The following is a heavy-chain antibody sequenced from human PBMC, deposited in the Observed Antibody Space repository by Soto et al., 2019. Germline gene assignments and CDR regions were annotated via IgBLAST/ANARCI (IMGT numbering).Heavy chain of an antibody. D-gene: IGHD3-22*01. CDR1: GYSFASSW. J-gene: IGHJ4*02. V-gene: IGHV5-51*01. Sequence: PRESLKISCKGSGYSFASSWIGWVRQMPGKGLEWMGIIYSDDSKTRNSPAFQGQVTISADKSISTAYLQWSSLKAPDTAMYYCARQIYDSDTGPNFQYYFDSWGQGTPVTVSS. CDR2: IYSDDSKT. CDR3: ARQIYDSDTGPNFQYYFDS.